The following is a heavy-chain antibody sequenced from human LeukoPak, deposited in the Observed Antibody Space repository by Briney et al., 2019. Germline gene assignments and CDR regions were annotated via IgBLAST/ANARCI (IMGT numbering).Heavy chain of an antibody. Sequence: PSETLSLTCTVSGGSISSGSYYWSWIRQPAGKGLEWIGRIYTSGSTNYNPSLKSRVTISVDTSKNQFSLKLSSVTAADTAVYYCARLWDSYSSSWHLDYWGQGTLVTVSS. CDR2: IYTSGST. V-gene: IGHV4-61*02. D-gene: IGHD6-13*01. CDR1: GGSISSGSYY. CDR3: ARLWDSYSSSWHLDY. J-gene: IGHJ4*02.